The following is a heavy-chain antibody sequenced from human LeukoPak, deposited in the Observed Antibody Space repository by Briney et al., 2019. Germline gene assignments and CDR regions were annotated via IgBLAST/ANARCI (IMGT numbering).Heavy chain of an antibody. Sequence: GGSLRLSCAASGFTFDDYAMHWVRQAPGKSLEWVSLISWDGGSTYYADSVKGRFTISRDNSKNSLYLQMNSLRAEDTALYYCAKAPYCSGPYCYYYMDVWGKGTTVTVSS. CDR3: AKAPYCSGPYCYYYMDV. J-gene: IGHJ6*03. CDR2: ISWDGGST. V-gene: IGHV3-43D*03. CDR1: GFTFDDYA. D-gene: IGHD2-15*01.